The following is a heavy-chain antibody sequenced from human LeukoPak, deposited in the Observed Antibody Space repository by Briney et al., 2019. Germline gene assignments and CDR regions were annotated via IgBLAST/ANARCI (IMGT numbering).Heavy chain of an antibody. CDR1: GFTFSGYS. Sequence: GGSLRLSCTASGFTFSGYSMNWIRQAPGKGLEWVSSFGTRSTSIYHAGSVKGRFAISRDNAKNSLYLQMNSLRAEDTAVYYCARGAQWPYWGQGTLVTVSS. D-gene: IGHD6-19*01. V-gene: IGHV3-21*01. CDR2: FGTRSTSI. J-gene: IGHJ4*02. CDR3: ARGAQWPY.